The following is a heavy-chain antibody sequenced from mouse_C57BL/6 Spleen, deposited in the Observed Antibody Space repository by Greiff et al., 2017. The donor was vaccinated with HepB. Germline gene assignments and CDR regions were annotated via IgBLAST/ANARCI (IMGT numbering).Heavy chain of an antibody. CDR1: GYTFTSYW. CDR2: INPSNGGT. D-gene: IGHD1-1*01. Sequence: VQLQQPGTELVKPGASVKLSCKASGYTFTSYWMHWIGNINPSNGGTNYNEKFKSKATLTVDKSSSTAYMQLSSLTPEDSAVYYCARDDYYGSSQGYFDYWGQGTTLTVSS. J-gene: IGHJ2*01. CDR3: ARDDYYGSSQGYFDY. V-gene: IGHV1-53*01.